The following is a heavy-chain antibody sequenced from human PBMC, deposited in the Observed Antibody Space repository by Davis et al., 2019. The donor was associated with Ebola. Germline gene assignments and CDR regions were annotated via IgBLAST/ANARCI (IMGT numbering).Heavy chain of an antibody. J-gene: IGHJ4*02. D-gene: IGHD2-2*01. CDR2: INHSGST. V-gene: IGHV4-34*01. Sequence: PGGSLRLSCAVYGGSFSGYYWSWIRQPPGQGLEWIGEINHSGSTNYNPSLKSRVTISVDTSKNQFSLKLSSVTAADTAVYYCARGGVVVPAALLEGFDYWGQGTLVTVSS. CDR1: GGSFSGYY. CDR3: ARGGVVVPAALLEGFDY.